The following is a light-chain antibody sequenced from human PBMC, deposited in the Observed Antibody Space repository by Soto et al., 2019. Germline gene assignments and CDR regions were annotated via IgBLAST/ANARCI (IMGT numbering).Light chain of an antibody. V-gene: IGLV1-44*01. CDR2: SNN. J-gene: IGLJ1*01. CDR1: SSNIGSNT. Sequence: QSVLTQPPSASVTPGQRVTISCSGSSSNIGSNTVNWYQQLPGTAPKLLIYSNNQRPSGVPDRFSGSKSGTSASLAIGGLQSEDEADFYCAAWDDSLNVPVYVFGTGTKVTVL. CDR3: AAWDDSLNVPVYV.